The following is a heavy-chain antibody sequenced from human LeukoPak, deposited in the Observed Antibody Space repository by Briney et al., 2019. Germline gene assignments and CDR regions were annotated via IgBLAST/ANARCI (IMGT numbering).Heavy chain of an antibody. CDR3: AKDGDIAAQYYFDY. V-gene: IGHV3-21*01. CDR1: GLTFSSYS. J-gene: IGHJ4*02. Sequence: GGSLRLSCAASGLTFSSYSMNWVRQAPGKGLEWVSSISSSSSYIYYADSLKGRFTISRDNAKNSLYLQMNSLRAEDTAVYYCAKDGDIAAQYYFDYWGQGTLVTVSS. D-gene: IGHD6-13*01. CDR2: ISSSSSYI.